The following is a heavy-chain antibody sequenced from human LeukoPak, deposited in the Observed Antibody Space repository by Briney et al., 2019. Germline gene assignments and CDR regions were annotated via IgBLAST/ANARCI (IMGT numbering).Heavy chain of an antibody. V-gene: IGHV4-4*07. CDR2: IYTSGST. J-gene: IGHJ4*02. D-gene: IGHD6-13*01. Sequence: SETLSLTCTVSGGSISSYYWSWIRQPAGKGLEWIGRIYTSGSTNYNPSLKSRVTMSVNTSKNQFSLQLNSVTPEDTAVYYCAREDHDPRAYSSSWYRLGGHDYWGQGTLVTVSS. CDR1: GGSISSYY. CDR3: AREDHDPRAYSSSWYRLGGHDY.